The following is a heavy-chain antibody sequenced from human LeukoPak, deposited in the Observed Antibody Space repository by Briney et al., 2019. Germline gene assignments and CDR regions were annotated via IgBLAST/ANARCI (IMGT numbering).Heavy chain of an antibody. V-gene: IGHV3-7*01. CDR3: ATDQDHGYFRQ. CDR1: GFTFRSYW. CDR2: IKEDGSEK. J-gene: IGHJ1*01. D-gene: IGHD4-17*01. Sequence: GGSLRLSCAASGFTFRSYWMSWVRQAPGKKPEWVANIKEDGSEKYYDDSVRGRFTISRDNAKNTLYLDMNSLRAEDTAVFYCATDQDHGYFRQWGQGTLLSVSS.